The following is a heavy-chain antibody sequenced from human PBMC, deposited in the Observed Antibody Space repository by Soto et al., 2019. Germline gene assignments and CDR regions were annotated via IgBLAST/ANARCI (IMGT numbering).Heavy chain of an antibody. CDR2: ISGSGGST. V-gene: IGHV3-23*01. J-gene: IGHJ4*02. CDR3: AKGRITMLFPLDYFDY. Sequence: GGSLRLSCAASGFTFSSYAMSWVRQAPGKGLEWVSAISGSGGSTYYADSVKGRFTISRDNSKNTLYLQMNSLRAEDTAVYYCAKGRITMLFPLDYFDYWGQGTLVTVSS. D-gene: IGHD3-10*01. CDR1: GFTFSSYA.